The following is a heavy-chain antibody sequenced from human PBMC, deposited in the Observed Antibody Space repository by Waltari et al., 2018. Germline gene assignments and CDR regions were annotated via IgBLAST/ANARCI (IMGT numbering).Heavy chain of an antibody. J-gene: IGHJ5*02. CDR2: IYYSGST. Sequence: QVQLQESGPGLVKPSQTLSLTCTVSGGSISSGGYYWSWIRQHPGKGLEWIGYIYYSGSTYYNPSLKSRVTISVDTSKNQFSVKLSSVTAADTAVYYCARQEIISKGKFDPWGQGTLVTVSS. CDR3: ARQEIISKGKFDP. D-gene: IGHD3-10*01. V-gene: IGHV4-31*03. CDR1: GGSISSGGYY.